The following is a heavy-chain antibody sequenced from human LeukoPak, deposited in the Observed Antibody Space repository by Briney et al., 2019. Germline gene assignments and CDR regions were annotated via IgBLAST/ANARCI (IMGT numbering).Heavy chain of an antibody. J-gene: IGHJ4*02. CDR3: ARDSEIYSYGSGIGY. CDR1: GFTFSNYT. Sequence: GRSLRLSCAASGFTFSNYTMHWVRQAPGKGLEWVAVISYDGSNKYYADSVKGRFTISRDNSKNTLYLQMNSLRAEDTAVYYCARDSEIYSYGSGIGYWGQGTLVTVSS. CDR2: ISYDGSNK. D-gene: IGHD3-10*01. V-gene: IGHV3-30*04.